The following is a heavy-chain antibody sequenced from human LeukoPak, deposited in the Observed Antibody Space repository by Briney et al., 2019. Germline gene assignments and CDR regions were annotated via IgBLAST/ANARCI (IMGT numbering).Heavy chain of an antibody. CDR2: IYHSGST. D-gene: IGHD3-16*01. CDR1: GYSISSGYY. Sequence: SETLSLTCTVSGYSISSGYYWGWIRQPPGKGLEWIGSIYHSGSTYYNPSLKSRVTISVDTSKNQFSLKLSSVTAADTAVYYCARADPYDYVWGSPMDAFDIWGQGTMVTVSS. CDR3: ARADPYDYVWGSPMDAFDI. J-gene: IGHJ3*02. V-gene: IGHV4-38-2*02.